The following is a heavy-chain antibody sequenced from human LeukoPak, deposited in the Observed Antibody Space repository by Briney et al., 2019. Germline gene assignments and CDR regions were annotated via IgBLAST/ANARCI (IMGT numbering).Heavy chain of an antibody. Sequence: PSETLSLTCSVSGGSVTSGTYHWGWIRQPPGKGLEWIGSVYLDGGTHYKPSLQSRVTISVDTSKNQFSLRLSSVTAADTALYYCARDHYYDGRGRFDPWGQGTLVTVSS. V-gene: IGHV4-39*07. CDR1: GGSVTSGTYH. CDR2: VYLDGGT. D-gene: IGHD3-16*01. J-gene: IGHJ5*02. CDR3: ARDHYYDGRGRFDP.